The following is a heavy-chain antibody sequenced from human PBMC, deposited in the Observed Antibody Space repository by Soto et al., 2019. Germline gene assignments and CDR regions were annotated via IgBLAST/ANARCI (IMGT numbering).Heavy chain of an antibody. D-gene: IGHD4-4*01. J-gene: IGHJ1*01. Sequence: SVMVSGKASGDTFSSYAIKSVRPAPAQGLQWMGGLIPIFGTTNYAQKFQGRVTITADVYTSTLHMELSSLRSEDTALYYCARVTNNSFLYWGQ. V-gene: IGHV1-69*13. CDR1: GDTFSSYA. CDR3: ARVTNNSFLY. CDR2: LIPIFGTT.